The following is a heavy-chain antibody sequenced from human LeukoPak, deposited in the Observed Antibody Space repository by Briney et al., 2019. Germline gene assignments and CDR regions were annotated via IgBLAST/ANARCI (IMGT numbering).Heavy chain of an antibody. CDR1: GGSISSYY. CDR3: ARGHS. CDR2: IYYSGTT. Sequence: PSETLSLTCTVSGGSISSYYWSWIRQPPGKGLEWIGYIYYSGTTNYNPSLKSRVTISVDTSKNQFSLKLSSVTAADTAVYYCARGHSWGQGTLVTVSS. D-gene: IGHD1-26*01. V-gene: IGHV4-59*12. J-gene: IGHJ4*02.